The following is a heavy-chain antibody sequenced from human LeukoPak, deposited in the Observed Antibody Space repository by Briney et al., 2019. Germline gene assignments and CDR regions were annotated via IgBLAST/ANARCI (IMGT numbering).Heavy chain of an antibody. J-gene: IGHJ4*02. CDR2: IYTSGST. V-gene: IGHV4-4*07. D-gene: IGHD6-19*01. CDR3: AREADSSGWDEFDY. CDR1: GGSISSYY. Sequence: KPSETLSLTCSVSGGSISSYYCSWIRQPAGKGLEWIGRIYTSGSTNYNPSLKSRVTMSVDTSKNQFSLKLSSVTAADTAVYYCAREADSSGWDEFDYWGQGTLVTVSS.